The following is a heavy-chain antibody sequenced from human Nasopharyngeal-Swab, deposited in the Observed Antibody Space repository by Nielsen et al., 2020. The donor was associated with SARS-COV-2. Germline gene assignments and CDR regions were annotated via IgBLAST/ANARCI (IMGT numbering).Heavy chain of an antibody. Sequence: GESLKISCAASGFTFSSYEMNWVRQAPGKGLEWVSYISSSGSTIYYADSVKGRFTVSRDNAKNSLYLQMNNLRADDTAIYYCARTAAFCGGDCYSEYFQHWGQGTLVTVSS. CDR2: ISSSGSTI. CDR1: GFTFSSYE. CDR3: ARTAAFCGGDCYSEYFQH. V-gene: IGHV3-48*03. J-gene: IGHJ1*01. D-gene: IGHD2-21*02.